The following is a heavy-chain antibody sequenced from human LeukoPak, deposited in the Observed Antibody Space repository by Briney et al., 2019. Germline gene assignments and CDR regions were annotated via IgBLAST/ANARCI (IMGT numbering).Heavy chain of an antibody. V-gene: IGHV1-2*02. CDR3: ARTVVVVAATRENWFDP. J-gene: IGHJ5*02. CDR1: GYTFTGYY. Sequence: ASVKVSCKASGYTFTGYYMHWVRQAPGQGLEWMGWINPNSGGTNYAQKFQGRVTMTRDTSISTAYMELRSLRSDDTAVYYCARTVVVVAATRENWFDPWGQGTLVTVSS. D-gene: IGHD2-15*01. CDR2: INPNSGGT.